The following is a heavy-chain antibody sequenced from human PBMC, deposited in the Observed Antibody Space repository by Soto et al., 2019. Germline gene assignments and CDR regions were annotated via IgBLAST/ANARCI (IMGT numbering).Heavy chain of an antibody. J-gene: IGHJ6*02. CDR2: ISGSGGTT. CDR1: GFTFTTHA. Sequence: EVQLLESGGGLVQPGGSLRLSCAASGFTFTTHAMNWVRQAPGKGLEWVSSISGSGGTTDYADSVKGRFTISRDNSKNTLYLQMNRLGAEDTAVYYCAKGLGEFSYYGMDVWGQGATVTVSS. CDR3: AKGLGEFSYYGMDV. D-gene: IGHD3-10*01. V-gene: IGHV3-23*01.